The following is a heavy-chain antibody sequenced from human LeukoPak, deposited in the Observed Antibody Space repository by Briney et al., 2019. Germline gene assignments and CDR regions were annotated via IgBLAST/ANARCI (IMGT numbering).Heavy chain of an antibody. D-gene: IGHD3-3*01. CDR3: ASSAYYDFWSGWKSWFDP. Sequence: ASVKVSCKASGYTFTSYAISWVRQAPGQGLEWMGGIIPIFGTANYAQKFQGRVTITADESTSTAYMELSSLRSEDTAVYYCASSAYYDFWSGWKSWFDPWGQGTLVTVSS. V-gene: IGHV1-69*13. CDR2: IIPIFGTA. J-gene: IGHJ5*02. CDR1: GYTFTSYA.